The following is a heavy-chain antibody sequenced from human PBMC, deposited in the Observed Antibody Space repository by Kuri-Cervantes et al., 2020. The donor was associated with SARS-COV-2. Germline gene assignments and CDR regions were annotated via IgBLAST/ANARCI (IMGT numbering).Heavy chain of an antibody. CDR1: GDSISSDGHF. CDR3: ARAKRITIFGVVSNFDY. D-gene: IGHD3-3*01. Sequence: LRLSCTVSGDSISSDGHFWTWIRQPPGKGLEWIGYIYSSGTSHYNPSLKSRVTISVDTSKNKFSLNLSSVTAADTAVYYCARAKRITIFGVVSNFDYWGQGTLVTVSS. J-gene: IGHJ4*02. CDR2: IYSSGTS. V-gene: IGHV4-31*03.